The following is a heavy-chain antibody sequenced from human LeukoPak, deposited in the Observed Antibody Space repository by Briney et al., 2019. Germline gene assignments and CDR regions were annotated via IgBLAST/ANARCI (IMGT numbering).Heavy chain of an antibody. V-gene: IGHV3-23*01. CDR1: GFTFSSYP. Sequence: GGSLTLSCAASGFTFSSYPMSWVRQAPGKGLEWVSDISGSGGSTYYADSVNGRFTISRDNSKNTLYLQMNRLRVEDTAVYYCANSGGGSFGVVIDNWFDLWGQGTLVIVSS. D-gene: IGHD3-3*01. J-gene: IGHJ5*02. CDR3: ANSGGGSFGVVIDNWFDL. CDR2: ISGSGGST.